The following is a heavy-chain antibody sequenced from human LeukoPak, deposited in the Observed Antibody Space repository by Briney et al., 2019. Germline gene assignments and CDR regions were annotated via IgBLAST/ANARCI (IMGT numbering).Heavy chain of an antibody. CDR1: GSSFSNCS. Sequence: GGSLRLSCAASGSSFSNCSMNWFRQAPGKGLEWVSSISSSSTYIYYADSLEGRFTISRDNVRNSLYLQMNSLRAEDTAVYYCAGDYEGNLAFDIWGQGAMVTVSS. CDR2: ISSSSTYI. CDR3: AGDYEGNLAFDI. D-gene: IGHD4-23*01. V-gene: IGHV3-21*01. J-gene: IGHJ3*02.